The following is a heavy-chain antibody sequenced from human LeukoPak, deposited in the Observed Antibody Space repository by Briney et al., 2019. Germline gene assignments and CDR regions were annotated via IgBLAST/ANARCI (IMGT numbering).Heavy chain of an antibody. D-gene: IGHD2-21*02. J-gene: IGHJ5*02. CDR3: ARQAAYCGGDCYNWFDP. CDR1: GGSISSYY. V-gene: IGHV4-4*07. Sequence: PSETLSLTCTVSGGSISSYYWGWIRQPTGKGLEWIGRIYTSGSTNYNPSLKSRVTMSVDTSKNQFSLKLSSVTAADTAVYYCARQAAYCGGDCYNWFDPWGQGTLVTVSS. CDR2: IYTSGST.